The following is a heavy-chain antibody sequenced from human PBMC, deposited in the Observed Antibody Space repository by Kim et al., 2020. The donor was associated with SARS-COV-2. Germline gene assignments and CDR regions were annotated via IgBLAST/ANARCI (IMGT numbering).Heavy chain of an antibody. Sequence: ASVKVSCKASGYTFTSYYMHWVRQAPGQGLEWMGIINPSGGTTSYAQKFQGRVTMTRDTSTSTVYMELSSLRSDDTAVFYCARVQNTWYNDYWGQGTLVTVSS. CDR2: INPSGGTT. CDR1: GYTFTSYY. D-gene: IGHD1-20*01. CDR3: ARVQNTWYNDY. J-gene: IGHJ4*02. V-gene: IGHV1-46*01.